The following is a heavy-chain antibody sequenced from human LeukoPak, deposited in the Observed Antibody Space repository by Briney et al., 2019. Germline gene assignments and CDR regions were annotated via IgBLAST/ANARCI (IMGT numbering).Heavy chain of an antibody. Sequence: GASLKVSCKASGYTFTGYYMHWVRQAPGPGLEWRGWINPNSGGTNYAQKFQGRVTMTRDTSISTAYMELSRLRSDDTAVYYCASGGVLRCLATIFVRDHWAQGNLVTVSS. CDR3: ASGGVLRCLATIFVRDH. D-gene: IGHD3-9*01. CDR2: INPNSGGT. V-gene: IGHV1-2*02. CDR1: GYTFTGYY. J-gene: IGHJ4*02.